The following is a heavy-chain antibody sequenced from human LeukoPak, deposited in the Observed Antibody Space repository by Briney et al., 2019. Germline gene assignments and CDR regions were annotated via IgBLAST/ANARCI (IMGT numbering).Heavy chain of an antibody. V-gene: IGHV1-69*05. CDR2: IIPIFGTA. CDR1: SGTFSSNA. D-gene: IGHD2-2*01. J-gene: IGHJ6*03. CDR3: ARAPARAGYYYYYMDV. Sequence: GASVKVSCKASSGTFSSNAISWVRQAPGQGLEWMGGIIPIFGTANYAQKFQGRVTITTDESTSTAYMELSSLRSEDTAVYYCARAPARAGYYYYYMDVWGKGTTVTVSS.